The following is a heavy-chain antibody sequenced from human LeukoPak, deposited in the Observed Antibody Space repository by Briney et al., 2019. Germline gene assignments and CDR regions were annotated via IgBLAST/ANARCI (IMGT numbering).Heavy chain of an antibody. CDR3: ARVPARDCSSNSCWGWLDP. CDR1: GGSFTSYA. Sequence: GASVKVSCKASGGSFTSYAILWVRQAPGQGREWMGGINPFFNTPHYAPKFQGRVTITMDESTSTVYMELSSLKSEDTAVFYCARVPARDCSSNSCWGWLDPWGQGALVTVSS. J-gene: IGHJ5*02. V-gene: IGHV1-69*05. D-gene: IGHD2-2*01. CDR2: INPFFNTP.